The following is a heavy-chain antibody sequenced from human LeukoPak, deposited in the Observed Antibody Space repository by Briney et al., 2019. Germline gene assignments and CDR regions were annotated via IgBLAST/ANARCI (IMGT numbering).Heavy chain of an antibody. CDR1: GFTVSSNY. J-gene: IGHJ4*02. Sequence: GGSLRLSCAVSGFTVSSNYMNWVRQAPGKGLEWVSVIRAGGTTFYADSVKGRFTISRDNSKNTLYLQMNSLRADDTAVYYCAREVRGDYFDFWGQGTLVTVSS. D-gene: IGHD3-16*01. V-gene: IGHV3-53*01. CDR3: AREVRGDYFDF. CDR2: IRAGGTT.